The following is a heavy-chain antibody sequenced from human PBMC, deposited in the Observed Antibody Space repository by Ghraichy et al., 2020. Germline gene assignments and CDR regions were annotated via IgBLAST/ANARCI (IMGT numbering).Heavy chain of an antibody. V-gene: IGHV3-23*01. CDR1: GLTVSNYA. D-gene: IGHD6-19*01. Sequence: GGSLRLSCVVSGLTVSNYAMSWVRQAPGKGLEWVSAIALSGDTTYYADSVKGRFTISRDNSKNTLYLQMSSLRAEDTAVYFCAIEKPFSVAGYWGQGTLVTVSS. J-gene: IGHJ4*02. CDR2: IALSGDTT. CDR3: AIEKPFSVAGY.